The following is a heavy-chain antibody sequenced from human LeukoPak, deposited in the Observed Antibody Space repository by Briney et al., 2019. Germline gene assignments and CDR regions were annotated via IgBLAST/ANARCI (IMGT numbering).Heavy chain of an antibody. CDR3: AGAGSGYDLTDY. Sequence: GASVKVSCKASGGTFSSYAISWVRQAPGQGLEWMGGIIPIFGTANYAQKFQGRVTITADKSTSTAYMELSSLRSEDTAVYYCAGAGSGYDLTDYWGQGTLVTVSS. V-gene: IGHV1-69*06. J-gene: IGHJ4*02. D-gene: IGHD5-12*01. CDR1: GGTFSSYA. CDR2: IIPIFGTA.